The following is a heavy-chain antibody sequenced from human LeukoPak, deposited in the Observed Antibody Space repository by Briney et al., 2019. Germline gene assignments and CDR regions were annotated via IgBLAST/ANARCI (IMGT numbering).Heavy chain of an antibody. CDR1: GGSIRSYY. V-gene: IGHV4-59*01. J-gene: IGHJ5*02. CDR2: IYYSGST. CDR3: ARMFRSSWYINWFDP. D-gene: IGHD6-13*01. Sequence: SETLSLTCTVSGGSIRSYYWSWIRQPPGKGLEWIGYIYYSGSTNYNPSLKSRVAISVDTSKNQFSLKLDSVTAADTAVYYCARMFRSSWYINWFDPWGQGTLVTVSS.